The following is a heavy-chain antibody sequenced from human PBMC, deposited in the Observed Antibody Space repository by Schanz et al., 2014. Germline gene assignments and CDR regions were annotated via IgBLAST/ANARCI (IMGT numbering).Heavy chain of an antibody. CDR1: GYSFTRYY. V-gene: IGHV1-46*01. D-gene: IGHD3-9*01. CDR2: INPTGGMS. Sequence: QVQVVQSGAEVKKPGASVKVSCKASGYSFTRYYMHWVRQAPGQGLEWMGIINPTGGMSTYAQQFQGRLTMTRDTSTSTVYMELSSLGSEETAVYYCAFDRDDAYDIWGQGTTVTVSS. CDR3: AFDRDDAYDI. J-gene: IGHJ3*02.